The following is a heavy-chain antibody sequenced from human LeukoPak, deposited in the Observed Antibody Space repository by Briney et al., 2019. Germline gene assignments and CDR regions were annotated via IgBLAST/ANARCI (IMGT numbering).Heavy chain of an antibody. CDR3: ARSLAVAAYFDS. CDR1: GFTFSSYA. CDR2: ISSSANYM. J-gene: IGHJ4*02. Sequence: GGSLRLSCSASGFTFSSYAMHWVRQAPGKGLEWVSTISSSANYMYYADSVKGRFTISSDHAKNSLYLQMNSLRAEDTAVYYCARSLAVAAYFDSWGQGTLVTVSS. V-gene: IGHV3-21*01. D-gene: IGHD6-19*01.